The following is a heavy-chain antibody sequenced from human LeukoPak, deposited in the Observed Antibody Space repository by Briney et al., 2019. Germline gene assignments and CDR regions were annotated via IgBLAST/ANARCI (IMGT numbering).Heavy chain of an antibody. J-gene: IGHJ4*02. Sequence: SETLSLTCAAYGGSFSGYYWSWIRQHPGKGLEWIGEINHSGSTNYNPSLKSRVTISVDTSKNQFSLKLSSVTAADTAVYYCARGRATMVRGVSRPFDYWGQGTLVTVSS. CDR2: INHSGST. CDR3: ARGRATMVRGVSRPFDY. CDR1: GGSFSGYY. D-gene: IGHD3-10*01. V-gene: IGHV4-34*01.